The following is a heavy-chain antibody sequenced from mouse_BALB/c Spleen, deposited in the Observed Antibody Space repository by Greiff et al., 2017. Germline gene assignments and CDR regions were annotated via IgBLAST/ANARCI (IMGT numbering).Heavy chain of an antibody. D-gene: IGHD1-1*01. Sequence: EVKLVESGPELEKPGASVKISCKASGYSFTGYNMNWVKQSNGKSLEWIGNIDPYYGGTSYNQKFKGKATLTVDKSSSTAYMQLKSLTSEDSAVYYCARRGRNIYYYGSSHWYFDVWGAGTTVTVSS. V-gene: IGHV1-39*01. J-gene: IGHJ1*01. CDR3: ARRGRNIYYYGSSHWYFDV. CDR1: GYSFTGYN. CDR2: IDPYYGGT.